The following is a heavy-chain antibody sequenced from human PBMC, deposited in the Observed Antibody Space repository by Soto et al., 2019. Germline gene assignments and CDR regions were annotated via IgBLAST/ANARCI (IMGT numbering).Heavy chain of an antibody. Sequence: EVQLVESGGDLVQPGGSLRLSCAASGFTFSTYWMHWVRQAPGKGLLWVSRTKTDGTYATYADSVKGRFTISRDNAKNTLSLQMNSLSFEDAAVYYCAADCSGYYANWGQGTLVTVSS. J-gene: IGHJ4*02. V-gene: IGHV3-74*01. CDR2: TKTDGTYA. CDR1: GFTFSTYW. D-gene: IGHD3-22*01. CDR3: AADCSGYYAN.